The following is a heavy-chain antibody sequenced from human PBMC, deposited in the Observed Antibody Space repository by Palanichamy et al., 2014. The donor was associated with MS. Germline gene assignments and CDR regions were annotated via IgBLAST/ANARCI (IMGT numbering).Heavy chain of an antibody. CDR2: IDSGGSST. D-gene: IGHD3-16*01. CDR1: GFAFSNYW. CDR3: VRDYYGYDY. Sequence: EVQLVEVRGRALVRAGGSRRDSPVQPSGFAFSNYWMHWVRQAPGKGLVWVSRIDSGGSSTDYADSVKGRFTVSRDNAKNVVYLQMNSLRAEDTAVYYCVRDYYGYDYWGQGTLVTVSS. V-gene: IGHV3-74*01. J-gene: IGHJ4*02.